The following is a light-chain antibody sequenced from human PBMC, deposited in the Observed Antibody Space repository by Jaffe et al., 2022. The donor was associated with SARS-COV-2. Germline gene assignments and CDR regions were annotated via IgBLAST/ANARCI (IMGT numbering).Light chain of an antibody. CDR1: QSVSSSY. V-gene: IGKV3-20*01. CDR2: GAS. CDR3: QQYDSSLLT. Sequence: EIVLTQSPGTLSLSPGERASLSCRASQSVSSSYLAWYQQTPGQAPRLLIYGASSRATGIPDRFSGSGSGTDFTLTISRLEPEDFAVYYCQQYDSSLLTFGGGTKVEIK. J-gene: IGKJ4*01.